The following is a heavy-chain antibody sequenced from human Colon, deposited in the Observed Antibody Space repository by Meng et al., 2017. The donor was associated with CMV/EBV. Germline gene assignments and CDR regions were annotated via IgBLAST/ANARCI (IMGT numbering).Heavy chain of an antibody. CDR2: IKEDGSET. V-gene: IGHV3-7*01. D-gene: IGHD3-3*01. CDR3: ARVIKTFGVVERSNDY. J-gene: IGHJ4*02. CDR1: GFTFSNFW. Sequence: GFTFSNFWMNWVRQAPGKGLEWVATIKEDGSETYYVDSVKGRFTISRDNGKNSMYLQMNRLRAEDTSVYYCARVIKTFGVVERSNDYWGQGTLVTVSS.